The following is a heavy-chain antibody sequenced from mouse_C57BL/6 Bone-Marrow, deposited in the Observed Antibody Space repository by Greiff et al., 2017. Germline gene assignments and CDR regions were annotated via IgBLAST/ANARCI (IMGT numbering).Heavy chain of an antibody. V-gene: IGHV2-9-1*01. CDR3: ARSSREPAWFAY. J-gene: IGHJ3*01. CDR1: GFSLTSYA. CDR2: IWTVGGT. Sequence: VQLKQSGPGLVAPSQSLSITCPVSGFSLTSYAISWVRQPPRKGLEWLGVIWTVGGTNYNSALKSRLSISKDNSKSQVFLKMNSLQTDDTARDYCARSSREPAWFAYWGQGTLVTVSA.